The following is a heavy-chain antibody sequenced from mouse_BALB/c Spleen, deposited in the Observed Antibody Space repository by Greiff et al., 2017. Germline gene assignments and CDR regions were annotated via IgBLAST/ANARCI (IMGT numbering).Heavy chain of an antibody. J-gene: IGHJ4*01. D-gene: IGHD3-1*01. CDR1: GYTFTDYA. CDR3: ARGSSGLYYAIDY. Sequence: VQLQQSGAELVRPGVSVKISCKGSGYTFTDYAMHWVKQSHAKSLEWIGVISTYYGDASYNQKFKGKATMTVDKSSSTAYMELARLTSEDSAIYYCARGSSGLYYAIDYWGQGTSVTVSS. V-gene: IGHV1S137*01. CDR2: ISTYYGDA.